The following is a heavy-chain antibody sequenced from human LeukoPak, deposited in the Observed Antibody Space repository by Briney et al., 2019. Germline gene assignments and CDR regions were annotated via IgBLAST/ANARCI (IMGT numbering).Heavy chain of an antibody. CDR2: MNPNSGNT. Sequence: GASVKVSCKASGYTFTSYDINWVRQATGQGLEWMGWMNPNSGNTGYAQKFQGRVTMTRNTSISTAYMELSSLRSEDTAVYYCARGVRGYSYGSRRYYYYYMDVWGKGTTVTISS. D-gene: IGHD5-18*01. CDR1: GYTFTSYD. CDR3: ARGVRGYSYGSRRYYYYYMDV. J-gene: IGHJ6*03. V-gene: IGHV1-8*01.